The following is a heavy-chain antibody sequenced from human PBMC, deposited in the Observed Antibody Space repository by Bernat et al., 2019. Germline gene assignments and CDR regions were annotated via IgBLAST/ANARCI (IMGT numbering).Heavy chain of an antibody. J-gene: IGHJ4*02. V-gene: IGHV4-59*08. CDR2: IYYSGTT. D-gene: IGHD6-19*01. Sequence: QLQLQESGPGLVKPSETLSLTCTVSGGSITSYYWSWIRHPPGKGLEWIGFIYYSGTTNYNPSLKSRLTISIDTSKNQFSLKLNSVTAADTAMYYCARTSSGWFGYYFDYWGQGTLVTVSS. CDR1: GGSITSYY. CDR3: ARTSSGWFGYYFDY.